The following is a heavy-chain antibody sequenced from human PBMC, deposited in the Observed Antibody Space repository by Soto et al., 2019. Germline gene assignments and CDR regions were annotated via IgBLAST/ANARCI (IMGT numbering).Heavy chain of an antibody. D-gene: IGHD2-8*01. CDR3: ARDQSPVVMGDYYGMDV. CDR1: GGSISSGVYY. J-gene: IGHJ6*02. CDR2: ILYSGST. V-gene: IGHV4-30-4*01. Sequence: PSETLSLTCAVSGGSISSGVYYWSWIRQPPGKGLEWMGYILYSGSTSYNPALKSRLIISVDMSKNQFSLKLRSVTAADTAVYYCARDQSPVVMGDYYGMDVWGQGTTVTVSS.